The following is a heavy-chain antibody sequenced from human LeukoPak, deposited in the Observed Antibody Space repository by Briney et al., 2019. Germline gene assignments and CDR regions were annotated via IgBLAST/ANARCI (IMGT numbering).Heavy chain of an antibody. CDR2: VLYDGSNQ. CDR1: GFTFSTYG. J-gene: IGHJ6*02. D-gene: IGHD2-2*02. CDR3: AKDETACTSTSCYSGYYGLDV. Sequence: PGGSLRLSCAASGFTFSTYGMHWVRQASGKGLEWVAAVLYDGSNQYYADSVKGRFTISRDNSKNTLYLQMNSLRVEDTALYHCAKDETACTSTSCYSGYYGLDVWGHGTTVTVSS. V-gene: IGHV3-30*02.